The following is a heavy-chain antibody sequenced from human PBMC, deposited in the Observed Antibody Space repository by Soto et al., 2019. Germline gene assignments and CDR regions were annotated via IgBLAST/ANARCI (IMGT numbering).Heavy chain of an antibody. V-gene: IGHV3-53*01. D-gene: IGHD3-3*01. CDR2: IDTAGRA. CDR1: EFTVSSNY. J-gene: IGHJ6*02. Sequence: EVQLVESGGGLIQPGGSLRVSCAASEFTVSSNYMTWVRQAPGKGLEWVSVIDTAGRANYEESVKGRFTNSRDNAKNTLYLQMNSLRVEDTAVYYCARGATYFDFWSGHYTSYTYYGMDVWGQGTTVTFS. CDR3: ARGATYFDFWSGHYTSYTYYGMDV.